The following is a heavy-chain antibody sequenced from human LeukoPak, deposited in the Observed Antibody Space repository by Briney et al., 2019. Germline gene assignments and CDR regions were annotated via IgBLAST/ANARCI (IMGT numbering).Heavy chain of an antibody. J-gene: IGHJ5*02. Sequence: SETLSLTCTVSGCSISSYYWSWIRQPPGKGLEWIGEIYHRGSTNYNPSLKSRVTILADKSKNQFSLKLSSVTAADTAVYYCATAVSPRLGFDPWGQGTLVTVSS. CDR1: GCSISSYY. V-gene: IGHV4-59*12. CDR2: IYHRGST. CDR3: ATAVSPRLGFDP.